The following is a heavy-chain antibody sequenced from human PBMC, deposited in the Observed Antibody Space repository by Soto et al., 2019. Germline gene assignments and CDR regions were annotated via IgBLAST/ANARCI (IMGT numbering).Heavy chain of an antibody. J-gene: IGHJ3*02. CDR2: MNPNSGNT. D-gene: IGHD4-17*01. V-gene: IGHV1-8*01. CDR3: ASRTTVTTAGAFDI. Sequence: VASVKVSCKASGYTFTSYDMNWVRQATGQGLEWMGWMNPNSGNTGYAQKFQGRVTMTRNTSISTAYMELSSLRSEDTAVYHCASRTTVTTAGAFDIWGQGTMVTVSS. CDR1: GYTFTSYD.